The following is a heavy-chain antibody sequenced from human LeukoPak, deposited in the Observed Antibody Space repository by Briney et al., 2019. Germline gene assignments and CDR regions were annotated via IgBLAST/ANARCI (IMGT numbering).Heavy chain of an antibody. CDR2: ISSSNNYI. Sequence: AGSLRLSCAASGFTFSNYNMNWVRQAPGKGLEWVSSISSSNNYIYYADSAKGRVTISRDNSKNTVYLQMNSLRPEDTAMYYCARSGCSGGSCYGVFDYWGQGTLVTVSS. CDR3: ARSGCSGGSCYGVFDY. CDR1: GFTFSNYN. J-gene: IGHJ4*02. V-gene: IGHV3-21*01. D-gene: IGHD2-15*01.